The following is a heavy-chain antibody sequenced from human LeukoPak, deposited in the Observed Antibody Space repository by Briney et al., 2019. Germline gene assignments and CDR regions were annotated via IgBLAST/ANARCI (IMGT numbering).Heavy chain of an antibody. V-gene: IGHV1-2*02. Sequence: ASVKVSCKASGYSFSGYYMHWVRQAPGQGLESMGWINSNSGARNYAPKFQGRVTFSRDNSISTAYMELSSLRSDDTAIYYCARGRGGATTGFVHWGQGTLVTVS. CDR3: ARGRGGATTGFVH. CDR2: INSNSGAR. CDR1: GYSFSGYY. D-gene: IGHD1-26*01. J-gene: IGHJ4*02.